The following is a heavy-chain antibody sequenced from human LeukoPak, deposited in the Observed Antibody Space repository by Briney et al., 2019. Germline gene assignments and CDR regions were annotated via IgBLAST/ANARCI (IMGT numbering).Heavy chain of an antibody. V-gene: IGHV3-74*01. Sequence: PGGSLRLSCAASGFTFSSYWMQWVRQAPGKGLVWVSRIDGDGSSTNYADSVTGRFTISRDNSKNTLYLQMNSLRAEDTAVYYCARDRNELRYFDWLSHWGQGTLVTVSS. CDR1: GFTFSSYW. CDR3: ARDRNELRYFDWLSH. J-gene: IGHJ4*02. CDR2: IDGDGSST. D-gene: IGHD3-9*01.